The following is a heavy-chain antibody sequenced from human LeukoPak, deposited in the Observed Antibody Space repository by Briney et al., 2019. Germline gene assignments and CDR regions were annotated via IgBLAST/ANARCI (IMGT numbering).Heavy chain of an antibody. D-gene: IGHD3-22*01. V-gene: IGHV4-31*03. CDR1: GGSISSGGYY. J-gene: IGHJ4*02. Sequence: SETLSLTCTVSGGSISSGGYYWSWIREHPGKGLEWIGYIYYSGSTYYNPSQKSRVTISVDTSKNQFSLKLSSVTAADTAVYYCARDNYYDSSGYYYFDYWGQGTLVTVSS. CDR2: IYYSGST. CDR3: ARDNYYDSSGYYYFDY.